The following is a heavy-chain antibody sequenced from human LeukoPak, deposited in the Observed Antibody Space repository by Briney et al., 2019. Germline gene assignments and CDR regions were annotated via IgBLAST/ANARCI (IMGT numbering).Heavy chain of an antibody. CDR2: VHYSLPS. D-gene: IGHD5-24*01. Sequence: PSETLSLTCSVSGDSMNGHFWGWIRQSPGKGLEWIGNVHYSLPSNFSPSLKSRVTISMDTSRSQFSLKLGTVTAADTAVYYCACYNFVGRTFDCWGQGTLVTVSS. CDR1: GDSMNGHF. V-gene: IGHV4-59*11. J-gene: IGHJ4*02. CDR3: ACYNFVGRTFDC.